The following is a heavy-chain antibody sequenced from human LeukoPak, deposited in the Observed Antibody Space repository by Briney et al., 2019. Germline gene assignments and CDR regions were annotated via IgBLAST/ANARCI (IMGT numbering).Heavy chain of an antibody. D-gene: IGHD2-15*01. CDR2: IYSGGST. CDR1: GFTVSSNY. CDR3: AREWVAGNWFDP. Sequence: GGSLRLSCAASGFTVSSNYMSWVRQAPGKGLEWVSVIYSGGSTYYADSVKGRFTISRDNSKNTLYLQMNSLRAEDTAVYYCAREWVAGNWFDPWGQGTLVTVSS. J-gene: IGHJ5*02. V-gene: IGHV3-53*01.